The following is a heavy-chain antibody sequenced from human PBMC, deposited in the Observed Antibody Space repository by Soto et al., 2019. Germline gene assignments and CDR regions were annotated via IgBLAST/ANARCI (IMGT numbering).Heavy chain of an antibody. D-gene: IGHD6-19*01. J-gene: IGHJ4*02. CDR3: ARVIAVAQGDY. CDR2: IYYSGST. CDR1: GGSISSSSYY. V-gene: IGHV4-39*01. Sequence: QLQLQESGPGLVKPSETLSLTCTVSGGSISSSSYYWGWIRQPPGKGLEWIGSIYYSGSTYYNPSLKSRVTISVDTSKNQFSLKLSSVTAADTAVYYCARVIAVAQGDYWGQGTLVTVSS.